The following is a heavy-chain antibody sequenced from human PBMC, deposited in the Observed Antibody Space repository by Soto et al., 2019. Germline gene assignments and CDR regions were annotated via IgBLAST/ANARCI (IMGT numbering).Heavy chain of an antibody. CDR2: IYPGDSDT. V-gene: IGHV5-51*01. CDR3: ARPRDGHMGKVYYSMDV. Sequence: PGESLKISCKGSGYSFTSYWIGWVRQLPAKGLEWMGIIYPGDSDTRYSPSFQGQVTISADKSISTAYLQWSSLKASDTAMYYCARPRDGHMGKVYYSMDVWGQGTTVIVSS. CDR1: GYSFTSYW. J-gene: IGHJ6*02.